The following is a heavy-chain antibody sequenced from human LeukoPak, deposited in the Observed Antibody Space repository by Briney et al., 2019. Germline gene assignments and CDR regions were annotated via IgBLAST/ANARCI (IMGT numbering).Heavy chain of an antibody. CDR3: ARRITFGGVIPDP. J-gene: IGHJ5*02. Sequence: GESLKISCKGSGYSFTSYWIGWVRQMPGKGLECMGIIYPGDSDTRYSPSFQGQVTISADKSISTAYLQWSSLKASDTAMYYCARRITFGGVIPDPWGQGTLVTVSS. CDR2: IYPGDSDT. V-gene: IGHV5-51*01. D-gene: IGHD3-16*02. CDR1: GYSFTSYW.